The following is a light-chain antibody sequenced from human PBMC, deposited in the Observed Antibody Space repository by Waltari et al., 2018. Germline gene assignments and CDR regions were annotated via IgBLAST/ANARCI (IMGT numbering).Light chain of an antibody. CDR1: RSNIGSNS. J-gene: IGLJ3*02. Sequence: SCAGSRSNIGSNSVSGYQQVPGTAPKLIIFTNNQRSSGVPDRFPASKSGTSASLAISGLQSEDEADYYCASWDDTLNGLWVFGGGTSLTVL. CDR3: ASWDDTLNGLWV. CDR2: TNN. V-gene: IGLV1-44*01.